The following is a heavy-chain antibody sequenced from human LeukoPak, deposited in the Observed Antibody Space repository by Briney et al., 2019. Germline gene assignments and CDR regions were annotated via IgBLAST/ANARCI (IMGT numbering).Heavy chain of an antibody. CDR2: ISSSGSTI. V-gene: IGHV3-48*03. CDR1: GFTFSSYE. J-gene: IGHJ6*02. CDR3: ARGLKSYYGMDV. Sequence: SGRSLRLSCAASGFTFSSYEMNWVRQAPGKGLEWVSYISSSGSTIYYADSVKGRFTTSRDNAKNSLYLQMNSLRAEDTAVYYCARGLKSYYGMDVWGQGTTVTVSS.